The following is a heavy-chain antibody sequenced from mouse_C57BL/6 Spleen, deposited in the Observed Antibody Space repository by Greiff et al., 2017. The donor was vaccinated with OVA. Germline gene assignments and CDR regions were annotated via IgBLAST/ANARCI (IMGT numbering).Heavy chain of an antibody. CDR3: ARSRLRRGNYFDY. CDR1: GYTFTDYN. D-gene: IGHD2-4*01. J-gene: IGHJ2*01. Sequence: DVQLQESGPELVKPGASVKIPCKASGYTFTDYNMDWVKQSHGKSLEWIGDINPNNGGTIYNQKFKGKATLTVDKSSSTAYMELRSLTSEDTAVYYCARSRLRRGNYFDYWGQGTTLTVSS. V-gene: IGHV1-18*01. CDR2: INPNNGGT.